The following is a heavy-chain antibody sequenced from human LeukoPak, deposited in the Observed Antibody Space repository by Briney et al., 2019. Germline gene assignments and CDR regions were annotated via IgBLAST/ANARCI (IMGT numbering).Heavy chain of an antibody. CDR1: GYSISSGYY. Sequence: SETLSLTCAVSGYSISSGYYWGWIRQSPGKGLEWIGSIYHSGSTYYNPSLKSRVTISVDTSKNQFSLKLSSVTAADTAVYYCARLGNLRVTIFGVVPDYWGQGTLVTVSS. D-gene: IGHD3-3*01. V-gene: IGHV4-38-2*01. CDR3: ARLGNLRVTIFGVVPDY. CDR2: IYHSGST. J-gene: IGHJ4*02.